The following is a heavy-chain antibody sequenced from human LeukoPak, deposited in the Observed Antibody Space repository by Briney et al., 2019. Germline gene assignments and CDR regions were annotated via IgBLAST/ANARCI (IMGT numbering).Heavy chain of an antibody. J-gene: IGHJ4*02. D-gene: IGHD3-10*01. CDR2: IKQDGSEK. CDR3: ARDYGSGSYYLDY. V-gene: IGHV3-7*01. CDR1: GFTFSSYW. Sequence: GGSLRLSCAASGFTFSSYWMSWVRQAPGKGLEWVANIKQDGSEKYYVDSVKGRFTISRDNAKNSLYLQMNSLRAEDTAVYYCARDYGSGSYYLDYWGQGTLVTVSP.